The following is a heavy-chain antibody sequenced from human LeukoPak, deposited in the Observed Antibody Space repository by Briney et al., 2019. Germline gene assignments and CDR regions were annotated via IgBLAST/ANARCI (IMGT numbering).Heavy chain of an antibody. Sequence: SETLSLTCTVSGDSISRYYWSWIRQPAGKGLEWIGRIYNGGIITYNPSLKSRVTMSIDTSDNQFSLNLKSVTPEDTAVYYCARNLIPEQLVLNFWGQGTLVTVSS. D-gene: IGHD6-13*01. V-gene: IGHV4-4*07. CDR2: IYNGGII. CDR3: ARNLIPEQLVLNF. CDR1: GDSISRYY. J-gene: IGHJ4*02.